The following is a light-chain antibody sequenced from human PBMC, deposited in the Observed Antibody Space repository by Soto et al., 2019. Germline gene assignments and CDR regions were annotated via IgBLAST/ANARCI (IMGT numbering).Light chain of an antibody. CDR1: SSNIGKNY. Sequence: QSVLTQPPSVSAAPGRKVTISCSGSSSNIGKNYVSWYQQLPGTAPKLLTYDNNKRPSGIPDRFSGSKSGTSAPLDITGLQTGDEADYYCGTWDSSLSADVFGPGTKATVL. CDR3: GTWDSSLSADV. V-gene: IGLV1-51*01. J-gene: IGLJ1*01. CDR2: DNN.